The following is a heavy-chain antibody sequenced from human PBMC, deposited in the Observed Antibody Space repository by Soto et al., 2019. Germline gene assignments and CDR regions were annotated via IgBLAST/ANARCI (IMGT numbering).Heavy chain of an antibody. D-gene: IGHD1-26*01. CDR3: AREGGKMKGSYYYFDY. J-gene: IGHJ4*02. Sequence: QVQLVQSGAEVKKPGSSVKVSCTASGGTFSSYAISWVRQAPGQGPEWMGGIIPIFGTANYAQKFQGRVTITADESTSTAYMELSSLRSEDTAVYYCAREGGKMKGSYYYFDYWGQGTLVTVSS. CDR2: IIPIFGTA. V-gene: IGHV1-69*01. CDR1: GGTFSSYA.